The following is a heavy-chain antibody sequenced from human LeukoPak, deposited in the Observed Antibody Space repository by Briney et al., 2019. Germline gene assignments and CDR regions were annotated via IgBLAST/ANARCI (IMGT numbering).Heavy chain of an antibody. Sequence: SETLSLTCTVSSGSISSSSYYWSWIRQPPGKSLEWIAYIYYSGSTNYNPSLKSRVTISVDTSKNQFSLKLTPVTAADTAVYYCARHFGDAYRRSFDFWGQGTLVTVSS. CDR2: IYYSGST. V-gene: IGHV4-61*05. CDR3: ARHFGDAYRRSFDF. CDR1: SGSISSSSYY. J-gene: IGHJ4*02. D-gene: IGHD5-24*01.